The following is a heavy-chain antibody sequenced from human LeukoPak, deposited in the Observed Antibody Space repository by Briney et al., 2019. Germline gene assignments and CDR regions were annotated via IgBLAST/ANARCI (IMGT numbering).Heavy chain of an antibody. CDR2: IGTTGDT. CDR1: GFTFSSYD. D-gene: IGHD3-22*01. V-gene: IGHV3-13*04. CDR3: ARGLYYYDSSGYYGDAFDI. Sequence: PGGSPRFSCAASGFTFSSYDMHWVRQATGKGLEWVSGIGTTGDTYYPGSVKGRFTISRENAKNSLYLQMNSLRAGDTAVYYCARGLYYYDSSGYYGDAFDIWGQGTMVTVSS. J-gene: IGHJ3*02.